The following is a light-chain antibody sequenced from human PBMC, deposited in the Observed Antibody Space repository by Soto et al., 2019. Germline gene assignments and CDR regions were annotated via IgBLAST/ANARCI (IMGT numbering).Light chain of an antibody. V-gene: IGKV3-20*01. CDR3: HQYGTAPLT. CDR1: RGVSANY. CDR2: GAS. Sequence: ENLLTQSPGTLSLSPGEGATLSCRASRGVSANYLAWYQQKPGQAPTLLIYGASIRAAGIPDRFSGSGSGTDFTLTIRRLEPDDFAVYYCHQYGTAPLTFGPGTKVDIK. J-gene: IGKJ3*01.